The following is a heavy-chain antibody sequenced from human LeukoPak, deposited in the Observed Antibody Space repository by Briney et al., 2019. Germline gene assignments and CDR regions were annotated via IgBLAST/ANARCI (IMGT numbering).Heavy chain of an antibody. CDR1: GGSFSGYY. J-gene: IGHJ4*02. Sequence: PSQTMSLTCAVYGGSFSGYYWSWIRQPPGKGLEWIGEIKKSGSTNYNPSLKSRVTISVDTSKNQFSLKLSSVTAADTAVYYCARGRSYDFWSGYLPYFDYWGQGTLVTVSS. D-gene: IGHD3-3*01. CDR3: ARGRSYDFWSGYLPYFDY. V-gene: IGHV4-34*01. CDR2: IKKSGST.